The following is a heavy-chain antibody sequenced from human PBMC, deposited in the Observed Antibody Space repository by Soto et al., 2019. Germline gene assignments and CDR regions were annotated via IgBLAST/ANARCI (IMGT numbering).Heavy chain of an antibody. CDR3: ARVNHDYGDYVGYYYYCLDV. D-gene: IGHD4-17*01. J-gene: IGHJ6*03. V-gene: IGHV3-74*01. CDR2: INSDGSST. Sequence: PGGSLRHSCAASGFTFSSYWMHWVRQAPGKGLVWVSRINSDGSSTSYADSVKGRFTISRDNAKNTLYLQMNSLRAEDTAVYYCARVNHDYGDYVGYYYYCLDVWGKGTTVTVSS. CDR1: GFTFSSYW.